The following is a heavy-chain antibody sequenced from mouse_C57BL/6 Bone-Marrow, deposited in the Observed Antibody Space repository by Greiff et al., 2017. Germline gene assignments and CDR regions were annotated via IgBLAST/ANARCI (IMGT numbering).Heavy chain of an antibody. CDR3: ARGRLFYYGSSHQAWFAY. Sequence: VQLQQPGAELVMPGASVKLSCKASGYTFTSYWMHWVKQRPGQGLEWIGEIDPSDSYTNYNQQFKGKSTLTVDKSSSTAYMQLSSLTSEDSAVYYCARGRLFYYGSSHQAWFAYWGQGTLVTVSA. D-gene: IGHD1-1*01. V-gene: IGHV1-69*01. J-gene: IGHJ3*01. CDR1: GYTFTSYW. CDR2: IDPSDSYT.